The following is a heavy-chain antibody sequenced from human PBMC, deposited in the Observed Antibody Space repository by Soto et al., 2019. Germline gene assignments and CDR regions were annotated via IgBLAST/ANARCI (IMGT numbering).Heavy chain of an antibody. Sequence: TSETLSLTYAVSGGSISSSNWWSWVRQPPGKGLEWIGEIYHSGSTNYNPSLKSRVTISVDKSKNQFSLKLSSVTAADTAVYYCARVPGDFWSGYYSWFDPWGQGTLVTVSS. CDR1: GGSISSSNW. V-gene: IGHV4-4*02. CDR2: IYHSGST. J-gene: IGHJ5*02. D-gene: IGHD3-3*01. CDR3: ARVPGDFWSGYYSWFDP.